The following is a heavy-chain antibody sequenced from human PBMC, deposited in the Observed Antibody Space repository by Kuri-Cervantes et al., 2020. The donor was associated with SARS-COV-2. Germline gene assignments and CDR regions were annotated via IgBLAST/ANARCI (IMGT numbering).Heavy chain of an antibody. J-gene: IGHJ3*02. CDR1: GGSISSYY. Sequence: SETLSLTCTVSGGSISSYYWSWIRQPPGKGLEWIGYIYYSGSTNYNPSLKSRVIISVDTSKNQFSLKLSSVAAADTAVYYCARITIFGVVISGAFDIWGQGTMVTVSS. D-gene: IGHD3-3*01. CDR2: IYYSGST. V-gene: IGHV4-59*01. CDR3: ARITIFGVVISGAFDI.